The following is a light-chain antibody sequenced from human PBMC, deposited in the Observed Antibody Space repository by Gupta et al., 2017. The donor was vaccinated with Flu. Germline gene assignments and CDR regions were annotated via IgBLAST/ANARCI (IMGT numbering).Light chain of an antibody. CDR2: RNN. Sequence: QSALTQPPSASGTPGQRVTISCSGSSSNIGSNYVYWYQQLPGTAPKLLIYRNNQRPSGVPDRFSGSKSGTSASLAISGLPSEDEADYYCAAWDDSLSGSLFGGGTKLTVL. J-gene: IGLJ2*01. CDR3: AAWDDSLSGSL. V-gene: IGLV1-47*01. CDR1: SSNIGSNY.